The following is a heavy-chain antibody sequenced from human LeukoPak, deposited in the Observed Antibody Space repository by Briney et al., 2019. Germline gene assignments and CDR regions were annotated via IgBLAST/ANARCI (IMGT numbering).Heavy chain of an antibody. J-gene: IGHJ4*02. CDR2: ISGGGGTI. CDR3: VRDQSIKPYSSGVFDY. CDR1: GFTFSSYE. V-gene: IGHV3-48*03. D-gene: IGHD5-18*01. Sequence: PGGSLRLSCAASGFTFSSYEMNWVRQAPGKGLGWISYISGGGGTIHYADSVKGRFTVSRDNAKKSLYLQMNSRRAEDTAGYYCVRDQSIKPYSSGVFDYWGEGTLVTVSS.